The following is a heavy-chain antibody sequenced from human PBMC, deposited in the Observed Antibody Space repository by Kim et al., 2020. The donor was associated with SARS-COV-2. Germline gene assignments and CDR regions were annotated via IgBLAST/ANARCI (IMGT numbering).Heavy chain of an antibody. D-gene: IGHD6-19*01. J-gene: IGHJ4*02. Sequence: IYYADSVKGRFTISRDNAKNSLYLQMNSLRAEDTAVYYCARLQWGGYFDYWGQGTLVTVSS. CDR3: ARLQWGGYFDY. V-gene: IGHV3-11*01. CDR2: I.